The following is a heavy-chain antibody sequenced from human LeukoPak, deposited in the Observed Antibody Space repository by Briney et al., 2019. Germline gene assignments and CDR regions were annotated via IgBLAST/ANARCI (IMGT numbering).Heavy chain of an antibody. Sequence: GGSLRLSCAASGFTFSSSAMSWVRQAPGKGLEWVSAISDSGTNTHYADSAKGRFTISRDNSKNTLYLQMNSLRAEDTAVYYCAKPDDSNGLEGPDYWGQGTLVIVSS. D-gene: IGHD3-22*01. J-gene: IGHJ4*02. CDR2: ISDSGTNT. V-gene: IGHV3-23*01. CDR3: AKPDDSNGLEGPDY. CDR1: GFTFSSSA.